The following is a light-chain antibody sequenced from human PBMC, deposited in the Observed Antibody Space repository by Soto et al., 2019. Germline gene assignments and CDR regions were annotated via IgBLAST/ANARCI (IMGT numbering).Light chain of an antibody. J-gene: IGKJ1*01. V-gene: IGKV1-9*01. CDR3: QQYHEYW. CDR2: AAS. CDR1: QGINTF. Sequence: IQLTQSPSSLSASVGDRVTITCRASQGINTFLAWYQQKPGKAPKLLIYAASTLQSGVPSRFSGSGSGTDFTLTISSLQPDDFATYYCQQYHEYWFGQGTKVDIK.